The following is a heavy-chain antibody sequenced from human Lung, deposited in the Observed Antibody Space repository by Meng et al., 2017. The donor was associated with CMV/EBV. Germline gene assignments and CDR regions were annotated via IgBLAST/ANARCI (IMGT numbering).Heavy chain of an antibody. CDR1: GFTFDDYA. J-gene: IGHJ4*02. CDR3: TKDLNTYSTSVDY. D-gene: IGHD6-6*01. Sequence: LKISCAASGFTFDDYAMHWVRQARGKVLEWVSGISWNSGSIGYADSVKGRFTISRDNAKNSLYLQMNSLRVEDTAFYYCTKDLNTYSTSVDYWGQGTLVTVSS. V-gene: IGHV3-9*01. CDR2: ISWNSGSI.